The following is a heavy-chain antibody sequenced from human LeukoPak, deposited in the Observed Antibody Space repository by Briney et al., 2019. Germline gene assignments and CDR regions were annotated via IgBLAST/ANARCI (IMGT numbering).Heavy chain of an antibody. CDR2: ISGSGGST. J-gene: IGHJ6*03. CDR3: AKDLGATMVRGVIISYYYYYMDV. CDR1: GFTFSSYA. D-gene: IGHD3-10*01. V-gene: IGHV3-23*01. Sequence: GGSLRLSCAASGFTFSSYAMSWVRQAPGKGLEWVSAISGSGGSTYYADSVKGWFTISRDNSKNTLYLQMNSLRAEDTAVYYCAKDLGATMVRGVIISYYYYYMDVWGKGTTVTVSS.